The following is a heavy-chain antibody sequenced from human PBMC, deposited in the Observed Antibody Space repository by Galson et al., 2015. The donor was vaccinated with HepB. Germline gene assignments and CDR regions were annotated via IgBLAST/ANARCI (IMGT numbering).Heavy chain of an antibody. CDR2: IIPIFGTA. CDR3: ARDIIAAADDNWFDP. D-gene: IGHD6-13*01. V-gene: IGHV1-69*13. CDR1: GGTFSSYA. Sequence: SVKVSCKASGGTFSSYAISWVRQAPGQGLEWMGGIIPIFGTANYAQKFQGRVMITADESTSTAYMELSSLRSEDTAVYYCARDIIAAADDNWFDPWGQGTLVTVSS. J-gene: IGHJ5*02.